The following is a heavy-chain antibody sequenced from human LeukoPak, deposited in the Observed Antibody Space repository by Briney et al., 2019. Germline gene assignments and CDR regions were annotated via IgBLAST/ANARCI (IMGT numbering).Heavy chain of an antibody. CDR1: GAFISSHY. D-gene: IGHD3-22*01. Sequence: SETLSLTCTVSGAFISSHYWSWIRHPPGKGLEWLGYIYDSGSTNYNPSLKSRVTISVDTSKNQFSLKLSSLTAADAAVYYCARNIFAPQDSSGSTPYYYMDVWGKGTTVTVSS. J-gene: IGHJ6*03. CDR3: ARNIFAPQDSSGSTPYYYMDV. CDR2: IYDSGST. V-gene: IGHV4-59*11.